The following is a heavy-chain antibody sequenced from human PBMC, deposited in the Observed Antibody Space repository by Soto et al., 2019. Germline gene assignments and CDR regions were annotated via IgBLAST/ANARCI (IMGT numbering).Heavy chain of an antibody. V-gene: IGHV3-72*01. CDR3: ARDTGGSSDY. CDR2: TRNKANRYSP. J-gene: IGHJ4*02. CDR1: GFIFSDYY. Sequence: EVQLVESGGGLVQPEGSLTLSCAASGFIFSDYYMDWVRQVPGKGLEWVGRTRNKANRYSPEYAPSVKGRFTISRNDLDDSIYLQIHSLEIEDTAVYYCARDTGGSSDYWGQGALVTVSS. D-gene: IGHD1-26*01.